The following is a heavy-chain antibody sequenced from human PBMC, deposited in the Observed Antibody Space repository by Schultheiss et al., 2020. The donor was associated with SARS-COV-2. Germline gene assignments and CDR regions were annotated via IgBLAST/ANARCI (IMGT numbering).Heavy chain of an antibody. D-gene: IGHD3-22*01. Sequence: GESLKISCAASGFTFSSYAMHWVRQAPGKGLEWVAVISYDGSNKYYADSVKGRFTISRDNAKNSLYLQMNNLRAEDTAVYFCARGESFYDISGYSLGSWGQGTLVTVSS. CDR1: GFTFSSYA. J-gene: IGHJ4*02. V-gene: IGHV3-30*07. CDR3: ARGESFYDISGYSLGS. CDR2: ISYDGSNK.